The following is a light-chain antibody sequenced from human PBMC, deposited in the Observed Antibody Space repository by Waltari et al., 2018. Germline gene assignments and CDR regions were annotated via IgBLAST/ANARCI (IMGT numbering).Light chain of an antibody. CDR1: QSVSSD. CDR3: QQRINWPPGIT. Sequence: EIVLTQSPATLSLAPGERDTISGRASQSVSSDFAWYQQKPGQAPSLLIDDASKMATGIPARFSGSGSGTDFTLTISILEPEDFAVYYCQQRINWPPGITFGPGTKVDIK. CDR2: DAS. J-gene: IGKJ3*01. V-gene: IGKV3-11*01.